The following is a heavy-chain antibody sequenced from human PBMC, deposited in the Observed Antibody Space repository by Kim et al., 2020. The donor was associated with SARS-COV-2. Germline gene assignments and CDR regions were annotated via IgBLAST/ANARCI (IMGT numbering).Heavy chain of an antibody. D-gene: IGHD3-10*01. CDR3: ARGRLLVDYYADY. CDR1: GGSISSYY. V-gene: IGHV4-59*01. CDR2: IYYSGST. J-gene: IGHJ4*02. Sequence: SETLSLTCTVSGGSISSYYWSWIRQPPGKGLEWIGYIYYSGSTNYNPSLKSRVTISVDTSKNQFSLKLSSVTAADTAVYYCARGRLLVDYYADYWGQGTLVTVSS.